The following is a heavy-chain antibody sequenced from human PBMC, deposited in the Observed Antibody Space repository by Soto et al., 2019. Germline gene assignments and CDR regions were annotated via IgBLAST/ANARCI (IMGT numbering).Heavy chain of an antibody. CDR3: GSVRPSGYVLS. V-gene: IGHV4-59*01. CDR2: VYFSGNT. J-gene: IGHJ5*02. D-gene: IGHD6-25*01. CDR1: GGSLSSYY. Sequence: SWTLSLTCTVSGGSLSSYYWTWIRQSPGKGLEWIGYVYFSGNTNYNPPLKSRVTISIDTSKNQFSLRLASVTAADTAFYYCGSVRPSGYVLSWGQGTLVTASS.